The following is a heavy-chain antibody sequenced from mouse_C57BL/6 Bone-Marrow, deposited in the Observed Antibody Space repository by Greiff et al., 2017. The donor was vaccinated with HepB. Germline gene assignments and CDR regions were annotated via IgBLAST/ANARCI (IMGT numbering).Heavy chain of an antibody. CDR2: ISDGGSYT. CDR3: ARDNYGGGSPGFAY. D-gene: IGHD1-3*01. J-gene: IGHJ3*01. V-gene: IGHV5-4*01. Sequence: EVMLVESGGGLVKPGGSLKLSCAASGFTFSSYAMSWVRQTPEKRLEWVATISDGGSYTYYPDNVKGRFTISRDNAKNNLYLQMSHLKSEDTAMYYCARDNYGGGSPGFAYWGQGTLVTVSA. CDR1: GFTFSSYA.